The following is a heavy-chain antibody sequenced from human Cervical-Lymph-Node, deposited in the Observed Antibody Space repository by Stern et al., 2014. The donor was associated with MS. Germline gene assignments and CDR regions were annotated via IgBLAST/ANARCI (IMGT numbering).Heavy chain of an antibody. V-gene: IGHV4-59*08. J-gene: IGHJ4*02. CDR2: ISSSGGT. CDR3: ARGYTTSSGRPDY. Sequence: QLQLQESGPGLVKPSETLSLTCTVSGGSTSSYYWSWIRQPPGKGLEWIGYISSSGGTKYTPPLKSRVPISVDTSKNQSALTLSSVTAADAAVYYCARGYTTSSGRPDYWGQGTLVTVST. D-gene: IGHD6-6*01. CDR1: GGSTSSYY.